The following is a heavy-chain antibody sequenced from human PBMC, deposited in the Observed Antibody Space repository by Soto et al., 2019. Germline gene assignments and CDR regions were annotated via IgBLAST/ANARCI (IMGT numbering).Heavy chain of an antibody. V-gene: IGHV3-30*18. D-gene: IGHD3-22*01. CDR3: AKLPIKNYYDSSPADY. CDR1: GFTFSSYG. Sequence: GGSLRLSCAASGFTFSSYGMHWVRQAPGKGLEWVAVISYDGSNKYYVDSVKGRFTISRDNSKNTLYLQMNSLRAEDTAVYYCAKLPIKNYYDSSPADYWGQGTLVTVSS. CDR2: ISYDGSNK. J-gene: IGHJ4*02.